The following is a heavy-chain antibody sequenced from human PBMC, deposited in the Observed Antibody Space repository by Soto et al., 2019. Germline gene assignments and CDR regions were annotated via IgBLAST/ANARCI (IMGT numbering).Heavy chain of an antibody. J-gene: IGHJ4*02. D-gene: IGHD3-9*01. V-gene: IGHV4-59*01. CDR3: ARAGVYYDILTGYYDEQYYFDY. Sequence: SETLSLTCTVSGGSIGSYYWSWIRQPPGKGLEWIGYTYYSGSTNYNPSLKSRVTISVDTSKNQFSLKLSSVTAADTAVYYCARAGVYYDILTGYYDEQYYFDYWGQGTLVTVSS. CDR2: TYYSGST. CDR1: GGSIGSYY.